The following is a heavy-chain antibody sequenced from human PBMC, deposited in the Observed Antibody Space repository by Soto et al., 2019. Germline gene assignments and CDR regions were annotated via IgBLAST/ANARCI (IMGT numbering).Heavy chain of an antibody. V-gene: IGHV4-61*01. CDR1: GGSVSSGSYY. CDR2: IYYSGST. CDR3: ARDTWNYYDSSGYYYRIFDY. J-gene: IGHJ4*02. Sequence: PSETLSLTCTVSGGSVSSGSYYWSWIRQPPGKGLEWIGYIYYSGSTNYNPSLKSRVTISVDTSKNQFSLKLSSVTAADTAVYYCARDTWNYYDSSGYYYRIFDYWGLGTLVTVSS. D-gene: IGHD3-22*01.